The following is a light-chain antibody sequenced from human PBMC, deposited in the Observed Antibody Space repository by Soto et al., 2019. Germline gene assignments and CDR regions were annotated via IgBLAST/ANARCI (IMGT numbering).Light chain of an antibody. CDR2: AAS. CDR3: QQYNNRPPLT. J-gene: IGKJ4*01. Sequence: SASLRDRVTITCRASQSISSYLNWYQQKPGKAPKLLIYAASSLQSGVPSRFSGSGSGTEFTLTISSLQSEDFAVYYCQQYNNRPPLTFGGGTKVDIK. CDR1: QSISSY. V-gene: IGKV1-39*01.